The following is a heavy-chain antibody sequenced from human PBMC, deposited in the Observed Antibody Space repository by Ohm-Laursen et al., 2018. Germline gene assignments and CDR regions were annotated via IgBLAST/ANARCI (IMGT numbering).Heavy chain of an antibody. Sequence: TLSLTCLVSGDSISSYYWSWMRQPPGKGLEWIGYIYFTGSTNYNPSLKSRATMSVDTSKNQFSLNLSSVTAADTAVYYCARDNPPRYWGQGILVTVSS. CDR2: IYFTGST. J-gene: IGHJ4*02. CDR3: ARDNPPRY. CDR1: GDSISSYY. V-gene: IGHV4-59*01.